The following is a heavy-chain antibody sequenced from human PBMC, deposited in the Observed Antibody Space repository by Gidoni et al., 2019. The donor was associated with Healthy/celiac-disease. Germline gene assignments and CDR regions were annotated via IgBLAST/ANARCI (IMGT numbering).Heavy chain of an antibody. J-gene: IGHJ4*02. D-gene: IGHD3-22*01. CDR2: ISGSGCST. CDR3: AKVDYYDSSGYRMPFDY. CDR1: GFTFSSSA. V-gene: IGHV3-23*01. Sequence: EVQLLESGGGLVQPGGSLRLSCAASGFTFSSSAMSWVRQAPVKGLEWVSSISGSGCSTYYADSVKGRFTISRNNSKNTLYLQMNSLRAEDTAVYYCAKVDYYDSSGYRMPFDYWGQGTLVTVSS.